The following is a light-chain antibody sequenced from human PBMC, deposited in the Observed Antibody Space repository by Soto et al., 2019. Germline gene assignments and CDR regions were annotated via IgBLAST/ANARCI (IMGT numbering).Light chain of an antibody. CDR2: AAS. CDR1: QSVSGW. Sequence: DIQMTQSPSTLSASVGDTVTVTCRASQSVSGWLAWYQQKPGKAPKLLIYAASSLQSGVPSRFSGSGSGTDFALTISSLQPEDFATYYCQQTYNTPWTFGQGTKVDIK. V-gene: IGKV1-39*01. CDR3: QQTYNTPWT. J-gene: IGKJ1*01.